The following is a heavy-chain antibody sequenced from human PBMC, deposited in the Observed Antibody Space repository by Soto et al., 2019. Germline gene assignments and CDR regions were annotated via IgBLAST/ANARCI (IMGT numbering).Heavy chain of an antibody. CDR3: ARVHPHSYGVYYFDY. V-gene: IGHV4-59*01. J-gene: IGHJ4*02. CDR1: GGSISNYY. CDR2: VYSSGST. Sequence: QVQLQESGPGLVQPSETLSLTCTVSGGSISNYYWSWIRQPPGKGLEWIGYVYSSGSTHYNPSLQSRVTISADTSTNQVSLKVNSVTAADTAVYYCARVHPHSYGVYYFDYWGQGTPVTVSS. D-gene: IGHD5-18*01.